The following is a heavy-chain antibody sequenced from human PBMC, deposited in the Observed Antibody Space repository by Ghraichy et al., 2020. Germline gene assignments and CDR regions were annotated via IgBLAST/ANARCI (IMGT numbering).Heavy chain of an antibody. Sequence: GGSLRLSCVASGFTFSSYEMMWVRQTPGKGLEWVSYISSSGNTIYYAESVKGRFTTSRDSAMNSLYLQMNSLRAEDTALYYCARGRIAARPWDTWFDSWGQGTLLTVSS. J-gene: IGHJ5*01. CDR3: ARGRIAARPWDTWFDS. CDR2: ISSSGNTI. D-gene: IGHD6-6*01. V-gene: IGHV3-48*03. CDR1: GFTFSSYE.